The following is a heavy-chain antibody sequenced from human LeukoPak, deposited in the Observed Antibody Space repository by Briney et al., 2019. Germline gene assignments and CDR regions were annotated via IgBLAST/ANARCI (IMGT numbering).Heavy chain of an antibody. Sequence: SVKVSCKASGGTLSSYAISWVRQAPGQGLEWMGGIIPIFGTANYAQKFQSRVTITADESTSTAYMELSSLRSEDTAVYYCARSVGWTNWFDPWGQGTLVTVSS. D-gene: IGHD6-19*01. V-gene: IGHV1-69*13. CDR3: ARSVGWTNWFDP. J-gene: IGHJ5*02. CDR1: GGTLSSYA. CDR2: IIPIFGTA.